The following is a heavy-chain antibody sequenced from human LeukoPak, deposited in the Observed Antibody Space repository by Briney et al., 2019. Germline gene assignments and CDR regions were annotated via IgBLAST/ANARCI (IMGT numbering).Heavy chain of an antibody. V-gene: IGHV4-39*01. CDR1: GGSILDSTYY. J-gene: IGHJ5*02. D-gene: IGHD3-22*01. Sequence: PSETLSLTCTVSGGSILDSTYYWAWIRQPPGKGLEWIATIFYTGNTHYNPSLKSRVTMSVDTVKNQFSLNLNSVTAADTAVYYCARQSSGYYYGWFDPWGQGTLVSVSS. CDR3: ARQSSGYYYGWFDP. CDR2: IFYTGNT.